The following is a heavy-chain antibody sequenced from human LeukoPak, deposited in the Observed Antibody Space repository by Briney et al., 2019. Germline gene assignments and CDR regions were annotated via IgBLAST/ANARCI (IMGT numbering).Heavy chain of an antibody. CDR1: GLTFSSYA. V-gene: IGHV3-30*04. D-gene: IGHD1-26*01. J-gene: IGHJ3*02. CDR2: ISYDGSNK. Sequence: GRSLRLSCAASGLTFSSYAMHWVRQAPGKGLEWVAVISYDGSNKYYADSVKGRFTISRDNSKNTLYLQMNSLRAEDTAVYYCRGSALEGAFDIWGQGTMVTVSS. CDR3: RGSALEGAFDI.